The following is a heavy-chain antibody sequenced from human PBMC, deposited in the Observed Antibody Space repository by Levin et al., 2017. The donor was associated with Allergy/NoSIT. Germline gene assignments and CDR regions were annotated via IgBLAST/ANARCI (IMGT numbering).Heavy chain of an antibody. J-gene: IGHJ6*03. CDR3: ARVGIDFWGVYQKSWGYMDV. CDR1: GYNFTNYG. V-gene: IGHV1-18*01. CDR2: ISAYNGNT. Sequence: ASVKVSCKASGYNFTNYGISWVRQAPGQGLEWMGWISAYNGNTNYAQKFQGRVTMTIQTSTNTAYMDLRNLRSDDTAVYYCARVGIDFWGVYQKSWGYMDVWGQGTTVTVSS. D-gene: IGHD3-3*01.